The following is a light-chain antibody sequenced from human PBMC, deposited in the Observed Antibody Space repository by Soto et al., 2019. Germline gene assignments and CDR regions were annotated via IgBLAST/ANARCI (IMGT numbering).Light chain of an antibody. V-gene: IGKV3-15*01. Sequence: EIVMTQSPATLSVSPGERATLSCRASQSVSSNLAWYQQKPGQAPRLLIYGASTRAIGIPARFSGSGSVTEFTLTISSLQSEDFAVYYCQQYNSWRAFGQGTKVDIK. J-gene: IGKJ1*01. CDR2: GAS. CDR3: QQYNSWRA. CDR1: QSVSSN.